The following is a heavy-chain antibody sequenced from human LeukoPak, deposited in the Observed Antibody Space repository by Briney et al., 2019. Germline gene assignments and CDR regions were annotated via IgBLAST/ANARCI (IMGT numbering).Heavy chain of an antibody. D-gene: IGHD2-15*01. V-gene: IGHV1-58*01. CDR2: IVVGSGNT. CDR3: AADRGCSGGSCYVRFDP. Sequence: SVKVSCKASGFTFTSPAVQWVRQARGQRLEWIGWIVVGSGNTNYAQKFQERVTITRDMSTSTAYMELSSLRSEDTAVYYCAADRGCSGGSCYVRFDPWGQGTLVTVSS. CDR1: GFTFTSPA. J-gene: IGHJ5*02.